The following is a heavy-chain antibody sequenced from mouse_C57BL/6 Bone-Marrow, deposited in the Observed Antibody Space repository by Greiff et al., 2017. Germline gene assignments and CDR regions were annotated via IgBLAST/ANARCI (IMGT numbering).Heavy chain of an antibody. CDR1: GFTFSSYA. D-gene: IGHD2-12*01. J-gene: IGHJ2*01. CDR3: ARDKGYSNDDY. V-gene: IGHV5-4*01. Sequence: EVKLVESGGGLVKPGGSLKLSCAASGFTFSSYAMSWVRQTPEKRLEWVATISDGGSYTYYPDNVKGRFTISRDNAKNNLYLQMRHLKSEDTAMYYCARDKGYSNDDYWGQGTTLTVSS. CDR2: ISDGGSYT.